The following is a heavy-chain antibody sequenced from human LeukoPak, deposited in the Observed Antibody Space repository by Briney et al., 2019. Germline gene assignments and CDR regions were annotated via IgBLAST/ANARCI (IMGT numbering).Heavy chain of an antibody. CDR2: IYYSGST. Sequence: SETLSLTCTVSGGSISSYYWSWIRQPPGKGLEWIGYIYYSGSTNYNPSLKSRVTISVDTSKNQFSLKLNSVTAADTAVYYCARDRGLWFGELLDYWGPGTLVTVSS. CDR3: ARDRGLWFGELLDY. V-gene: IGHV4-59*01. CDR1: GGSISSYY. D-gene: IGHD3-10*01. J-gene: IGHJ4*02.